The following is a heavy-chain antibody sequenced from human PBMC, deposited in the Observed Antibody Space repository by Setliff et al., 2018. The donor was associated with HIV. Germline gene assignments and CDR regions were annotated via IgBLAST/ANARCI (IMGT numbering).Heavy chain of an antibody. J-gene: IGHJ4*02. CDR2: IFSSGST. CDR3: ARHEDIVAPFDF. Sequence: PSETLSLTCTVSGASIPSSSHYWGWIRQPPGKGLQWIGTIFSSGSTYYDPSLKSRVTISIDSTKNQISLKLNFVTAADTAVYYCARHEDIVAPFDFWGQGTLVTVSS. V-gene: IGHV4-39*01. D-gene: IGHD5-12*01. CDR1: GASIPSSSHY.